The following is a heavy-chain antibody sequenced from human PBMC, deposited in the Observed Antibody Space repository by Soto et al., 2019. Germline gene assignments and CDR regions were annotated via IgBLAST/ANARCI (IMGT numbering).Heavy chain of an antibody. J-gene: IGHJ4*02. D-gene: IGHD3-22*01. V-gene: IGHV5-51*01. CDR1: GYSFTSYW. Sequence: LGESLKISCKGSGYSFTSYWIGWVRQMPGKGLEWMGIIYPGDSDTRYSPSFQGQVTISADKSISTAYLQWSSLKASDTAMYYCARIHADYYDSSGYWAPFDYWGQGTLVTVSS. CDR2: IYPGDSDT. CDR3: ARIHADYYDSSGYWAPFDY.